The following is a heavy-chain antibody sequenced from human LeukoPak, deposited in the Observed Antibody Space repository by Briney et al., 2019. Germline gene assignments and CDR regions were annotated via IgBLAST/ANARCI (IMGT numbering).Heavy chain of an antibody. J-gene: IGHJ4*02. CDR2: IYHSGST. CDR3: ATLIVVVPAAKGYYFDY. Sequence: SETLSLTCTVSGASISSGYYWGWIRQPPGKGLEWIGSIYHSGSTYYNPSLKSRVTISVDTSKNQFSLKLSSVTAADTAVYYCATLIVVVPAAKGYYFDYWGQGTLVTVSS. CDR1: GASISSGYY. V-gene: IGHV4-38-2*02. D-gene: IGHD2-2*01.